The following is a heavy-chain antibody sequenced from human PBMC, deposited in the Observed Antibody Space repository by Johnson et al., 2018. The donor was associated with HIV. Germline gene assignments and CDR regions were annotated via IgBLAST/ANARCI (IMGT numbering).Heavy chain of an antibody. CDR1: GFTFSTYA. Sequence: QVQLVESGGGVVQPGRSLRLSCAASGFTFSTYAMHWVRQAPGKGLEWVAAISYDGSNKYYADSVKGRFSISRDNSKNTLHLQMNSLRAEDTAVYYCARDTSIAAARAFDIWGQGTMVTVSS. D-gene: IGHD6-6*01. J-gene: IGHJ3*02. CDR3: ARDTSIAAARAFDI. CDR2: ISYDGSNK. V-gene: IGHV3-30-3*01.